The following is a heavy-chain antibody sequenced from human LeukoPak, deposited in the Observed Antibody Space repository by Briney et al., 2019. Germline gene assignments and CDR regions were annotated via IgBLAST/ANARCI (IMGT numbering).Heavy chain of an antibody. CDR1: GGSFSGYY. V-gene: IGHV4-34*01. CDR2: INHSGST. CDR3: ARLGAAAGKDYYYYYMDV. Sequence: SETLSLTCAVYGGSFSGYYWSWLRQPPGKGLEWIGEINHSGSTNYNPSLKSRVTISVDTSKNQFSLKLSSVTAADTAVYYCARLGAAAGKDYYYYYMDVWGKGTTVTISS. J-gene: IGHJ6*03. D-gene: IGHD6-13*01.